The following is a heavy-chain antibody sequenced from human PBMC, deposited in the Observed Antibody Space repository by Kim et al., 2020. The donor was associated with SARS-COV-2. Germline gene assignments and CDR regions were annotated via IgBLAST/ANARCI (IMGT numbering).Heavy chain of an antibody. D-gene: IGHD5-12*01. CDR2: ISYDVSNK. V-gene: IGHV3-30*04. J-gene: IGHJ4*02. CDR1: GFTFSSYA. Sequence: GSLRLSCAASGFTFSSYAMHWVRQAPGKGLEWVAVISYDVSNKYYADSVKGRFTISRDNSKNTLYLQMNSLRAEDTAVYYCARDLGDTGYSGYELDYWGQGTLVTVSS. CDR3: ARDLGDTGYSGYELDY.